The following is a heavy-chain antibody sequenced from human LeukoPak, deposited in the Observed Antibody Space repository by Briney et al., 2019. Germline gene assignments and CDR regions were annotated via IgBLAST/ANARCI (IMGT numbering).Heavy chain of an antibody. J-gene: IGHJ4*02. CDR3: ARGGTTYSYYFDY. CDR2: FFSGGGT. Sequence: GGSLRLSCAASEFTVSSNYMSWVRQALGKGLEWVSVFFSGGGTYYADSVKGRFTISRDNSKNTLYLQMNSLRAEDTAVYYCARGGTTYSYYFDYWGQGTLVTVSS. V-gene: IGHV3-53*01. D-gene: IGHD2/OR15-2a*01. CDR1: EFTVSSNY.